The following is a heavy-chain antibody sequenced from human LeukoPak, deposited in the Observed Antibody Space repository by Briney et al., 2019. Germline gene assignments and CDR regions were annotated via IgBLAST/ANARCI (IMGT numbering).Heavy chain of an antibody. J-gene: IGHJ4*02. D-gene: IGHD3-22*01. CDR2: IYYSGST. Sequence: SQTLSLTCTVSGGSISSGDYYWSWIRQPPGKGLESIGYIYYSGSTYYNPSLKSRVTISVDTSKNQFSLKLSSVTAADTAVYYCARGALYYYDSSGYPTQGHFDYWGQGTLVTVSS. V-gene: IGHV4-30-4*08. CDR3: ARGALYYYDSSGYPTQGHFDY. CDR1: GGSISSGDYY.